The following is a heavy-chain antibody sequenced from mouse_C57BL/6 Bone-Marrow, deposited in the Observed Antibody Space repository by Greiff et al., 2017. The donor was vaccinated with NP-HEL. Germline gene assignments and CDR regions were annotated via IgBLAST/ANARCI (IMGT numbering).Heavy chain of an antibody. D-gene: IGHD3-3*01. CDR1: GYTFTSYG. V-gene: IGHV1-81*01. J-gene: IGHJ3*01. CDR2: IYPRSGNT. CDR3: ARERASWFAY. Sequence: VQRVESGAELARPGASVKLSCKASGYTFTSYGISWVKQRTGQGLEWIGEIYPRSGNTYYNEKFKGKATLTADKSSGTAYMELRSLTSEDSAVYFCARERASWFAYWGQGTLVTVSA.